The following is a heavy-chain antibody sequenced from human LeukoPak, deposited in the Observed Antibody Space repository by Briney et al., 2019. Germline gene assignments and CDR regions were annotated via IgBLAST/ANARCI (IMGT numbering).Heavy chain of an antibody. CDR2: INPNSGGT. Sequence: VASVKVSCKASGYTFTGYYMHWVRQAPGQGLEWMGWINPNSGGTNYAQKFQGRVTMTRDTSISTAYMELSRLRSDDTAVYYCARGTVIVGSYYFDYWGQGTLVTVSS. CDR1: GYTFTGYY. V-gene: IGHV1-2*02. D-gene: IGHD3-22*01. J-gene: IGHJ4*02. CDR3: ARGTVIVGSYYFDY.